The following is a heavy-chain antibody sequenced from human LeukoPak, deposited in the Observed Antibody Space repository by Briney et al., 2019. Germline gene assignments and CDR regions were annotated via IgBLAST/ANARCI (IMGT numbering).Heavy chain of an antibody. CDR1: GYTFTGYY. Sequence: ASVKVSCKASGYTFTGYYMHWVRQAPGQGLEWMGWINPNSGGTNYAQKFQGRVTMTRDTSISTAYMELSRLRSDDTAVYYCARGASRSYATFDYWGQGTLVTVSS. CDR2: INPNSGGT. CDR3: ARGASRSYATFDY. V-gene: IGHV1-2*02. J-gene: IGHJ4*02. D-gene: IGHD1-26*01.